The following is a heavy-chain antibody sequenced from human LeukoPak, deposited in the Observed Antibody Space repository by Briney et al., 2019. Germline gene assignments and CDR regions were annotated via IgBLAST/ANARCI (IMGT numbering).Heavy chain of an antibody. CDR3: ASGMATITPFDH. J-gene: IGHJ4*02. CDR2: IYYSGST. V-gene: IGHV4-59*01. CDR1: GGSISSYY. D-gene: IGHD5-24*01. Sequence: PSETLSLTCTVSGGSISSYYWSWIRQPPGKGLEWIGYIYYSGSTNYNPSLKSRVTISVDTSKNQFSLKLSSVTAADTAVYYCASGMATITPFDHWGQATLVTVSS.